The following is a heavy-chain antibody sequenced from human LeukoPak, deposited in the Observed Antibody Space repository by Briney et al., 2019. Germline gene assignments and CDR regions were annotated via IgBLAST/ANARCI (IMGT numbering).Heavy chain of an antibody. V-gene: IGHV3-21*01. D-gene: IGHD2-8*01. CDR1: GFTVTSNS. CDR3: AREWSRFTPPDY. Sequence: GGSLRLSCTVSGFTVTSNSMSWVRQAPGKGLEWVSSISSSSSYIYYADSVKGRFTISRDNAKNSLYLQMNSLRAEDTAVYYCAREWSRFTPPDYWGQGTLVTVSS. CDR2: ISSSSSYI. J-gene: IGHJ4*02.